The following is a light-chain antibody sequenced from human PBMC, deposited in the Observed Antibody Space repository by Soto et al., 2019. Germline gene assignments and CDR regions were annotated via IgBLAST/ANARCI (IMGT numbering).Light chain of an antibody. CDR2: DAS. CDR1: QSITRR. Sequence: PITQAPSSLSASVGDRVTITCRASQSITRRLAWYQQTPGEAPKLLIYDASSLESGVPSRFSGSGSGTELTLTISSLQPDDFATYYCQQYNHYSGPTFGGGTKVDIK. V-gene: IGKV1-5*01. CDR3: QQYNHYSGPT. J-gene: IGKJ4*01.